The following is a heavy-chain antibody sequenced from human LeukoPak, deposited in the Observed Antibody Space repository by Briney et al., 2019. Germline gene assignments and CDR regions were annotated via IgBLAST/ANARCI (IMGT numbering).Heavy chain of an antibody. Sequence: GGSLRLSCAASGFTFSSYWMHWVRQGPGKGLVWVSRINSDGSSTRYADSVKGRFTIPRDNAKNTLYLQMNSLRAEDTAVYYCARAERRGYDFWSGYYLPDYWGQGTLVTVSS. CDR2: INSDGSST. V-gene: IGHV3-74*01. J-gene: IGHJ4*02. CDR3: ARAERRGYDFWSGYYLPDY. D-gene: IGHD3-3*01. CDR1: GFTFSSYW.